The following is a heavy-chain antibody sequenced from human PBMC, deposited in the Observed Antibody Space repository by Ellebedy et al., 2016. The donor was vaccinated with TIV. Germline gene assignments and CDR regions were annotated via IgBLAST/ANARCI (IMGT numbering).Heavy chain of an antibody. D-gene: IGHD3-10*01. Sequence: PGGSLRLSCAASEFTFNNYAMSWVRQAPGKGLEWVSGISGSGGSTYYADSVKGRFTISRDNSKTTLYLQMNSLRAEDTAVYYCAKDPPRYGSGSYYNAPPPPGSQSWGQGTLVTVSS. CDR3: AKDPPRYGSGSYYNAPPPPGSQS. V-gene: IGHV3-23*01. CDR2: ISGSGGST. CDR1: EFTFNNYA. J-gene: IGHJ4*02.